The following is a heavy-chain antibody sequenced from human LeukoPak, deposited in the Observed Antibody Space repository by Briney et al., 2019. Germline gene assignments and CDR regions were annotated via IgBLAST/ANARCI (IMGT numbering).Heavy chain of an antibody. CDR1: GFTFSSYA. CDR3: AKKIRGYSAYDNLDY. D-gene: IGHD5-12*01. CDR2: ISGSGGST. V-gene: IGHV3-23*01. J-gene: IGHJ4*02. Sequence: GGSLRLSCAASGFTFSSYAMSWARQAPGEGLEWVSAISGSGGSTYYADSVKGRFTISRDNSKNTLYMQMNSLKAEDTAVYYCAKKIRGYSAYDNLDYWGQGTLVTVSS.